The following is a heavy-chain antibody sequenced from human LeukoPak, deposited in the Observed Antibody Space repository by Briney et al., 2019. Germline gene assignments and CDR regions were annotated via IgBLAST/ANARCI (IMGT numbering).Heavy chain of an antibody. CDR2: ISSSSSYI. V-gene: IGHV3-21*01. D-gene: IGHD6-13*01. CDR1: GFTFSSYS. Sequence: GGSLRLSCAASGFTFSSYSMNWVRQAPGKGLEWVSAISSSSSYIYYADSVKGRFTISRDNAKNSLYLQMNSLRAEDTAVYYCAREAYSSSWYDYWGQGTLVTVSS. J-gene: IGHJ4*02. CDR3: AREAYSSSWYDY.